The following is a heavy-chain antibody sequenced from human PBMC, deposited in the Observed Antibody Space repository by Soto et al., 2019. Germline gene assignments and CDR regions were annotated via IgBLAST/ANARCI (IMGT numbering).Heavy chain of an antibody. CDR2: IYPCDSDT. Sequence: GESLKISCTGSGYAFTSYCIAWLRQMPVKGLEWMGIIYPCDSDTTYSPSFQGQVTISADKSITPAYLQLSSLKASDTAMYYCARGYCTTTICGPRFDAWAQGTLVTVSS. J-gene: IGHJ5*02. CDR3: ARGYCTTTICGPRFDA. D-gene: IGHD2-2*01. V-gene: IGHV5-51*01. CDR1: GYAFTSYC.